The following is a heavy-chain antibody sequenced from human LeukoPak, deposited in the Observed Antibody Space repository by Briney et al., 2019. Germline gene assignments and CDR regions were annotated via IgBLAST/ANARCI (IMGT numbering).Heavy chain of an antibody. V-gene: IGHV4-59*01. Sequence: PSETLSLTCTVSGGSISSYYWSWIRQPPGKGLEWIGYIYYSGSTNYNPSLKSRVTISVDTSKNQFSLKLSSVTAADTAVYYCARGITFGGVIGNFDYWGQGTLVTASS. CDR3: ARGITFGGVIGNFDY. J-gene: IGHJ4*02. D-gene: IGHD3-16*02. CDR2: IYYSGST. CDR1: GGSISSYY.